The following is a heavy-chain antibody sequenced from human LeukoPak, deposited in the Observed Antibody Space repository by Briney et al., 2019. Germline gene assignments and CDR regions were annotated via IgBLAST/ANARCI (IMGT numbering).Heavy chain of an antibody. CDR3: ARVYYYDSSGYRSPLYYYYYMDV. V-gene: IGHV4-59*01. CDR1: GGSISSYY. D-gene: IGHD3-22*01. Sequence: SETLSLTCTVSGGSISSYYWSWIRQPPGKGLEWIGYTYYSGSTNYNPSLKSRVTISVDTSKNQFSLKLSSVTAADTAVYYCARVYYYDSSGYRSPLYYYYYMDVWGKGTTVTVSS. J-gene: IGHJ6*03. CDR2: TYYSGST.